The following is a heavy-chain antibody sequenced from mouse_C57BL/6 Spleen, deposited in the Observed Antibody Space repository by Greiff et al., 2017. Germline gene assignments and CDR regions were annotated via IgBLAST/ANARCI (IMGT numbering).Heavy chain of an antibody. CDR3: ARGLTGTNY. J-gene: IGHJ2*01. CDR1: GYAFSSSW. V-gene: IGHV1-82*01. CDR2: IYPGDGDT. Sequence: QVQLQQSGPELVKPGASVKISCKASGYAFSSSWMNWVQQRPGPGLEWIGRIYPGDGDTNYNGKFKGKATLTADKSSSTAYMQLSSLTSEDSAVYFCARGLTGTNYWGQGTTLTVSS. D-gene: IGHD4-1*01.